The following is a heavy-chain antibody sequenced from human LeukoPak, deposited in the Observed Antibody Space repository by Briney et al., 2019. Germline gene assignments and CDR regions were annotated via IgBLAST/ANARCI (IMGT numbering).Heavy chain of an antibody. D-gene: IGHD3-22*01. CDR1: GFTFSNYG. J-gene: IGHJ4*02. CDR3: ARLGDYYDSSGLDY. Sequence: GGSLRLSCAASGFTFSNYGIHWVRQAPGKGLEWVAVISSDATNKYYTDSVKGRFTISRDNSKNTLYLQMNSLRAEDTAVYYCARLGDYYDSSGLDYWGQGTLVTVSS. CDR2: ISSDATNK. V-gene: IGHV3-30*03.